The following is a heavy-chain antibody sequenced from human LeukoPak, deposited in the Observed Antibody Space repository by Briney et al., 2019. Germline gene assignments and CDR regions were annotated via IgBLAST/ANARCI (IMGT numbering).Heavy chain of an antibody. CDR2: INQDGSER. J-gene: IGHJ3*02. V-gene: IGHV3-7*01. CDR3: ARDSEYSSSFAFDI. CDR1: GFTFSSHW. Sequence: GGSLRLSCAASGFTFSSHWMTWVRQAPGKGLEWVANINQDGSERYYVDSVKGRFTISRDNAKNSLYLQMNSLRAEDTAVYYCARDSEYSSSFAFDIWGHGTMVTVSS. D-gene: IGHD6-13*01.